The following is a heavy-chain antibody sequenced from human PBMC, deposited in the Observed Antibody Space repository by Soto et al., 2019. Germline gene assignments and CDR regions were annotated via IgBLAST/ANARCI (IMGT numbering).Heavy chain of an antibody. Sequence: QVQLQESGPGLVKPSETLSLTCTVSGGSISSYYWSWIRQPPGKGLEWIGYIYYSASTNYNPTLKSRVTISVDTSKNQFSLKLSSVTAADTAVYYCARSRGTFYDILTGYYPYYFDYWGQGTLVTVSS. V-gene: IGHV4-59*01. CDR1: GGSISSYY. CDR2: IYYSAST. CDR3: ARSRGTFYDILTGYYPYYFDY. J-gene: IGHJ4*02. D-gene: IGHD3-9*01.